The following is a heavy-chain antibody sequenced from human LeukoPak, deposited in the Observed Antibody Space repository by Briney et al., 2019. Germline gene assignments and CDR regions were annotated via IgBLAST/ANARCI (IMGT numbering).Heavy chain of an antibody. CDR1: GCTFTDYY. J-gene: IGHJ4*02. V-gene: IGHV1-2*02. Sequence: ASVKVSCKASGCTFTDYYMHWFRLAPGQGLEWMGEINDNSGGTKYAQKFQGRVTLTRDTSITTAYLELSSLISDDTAIYYCARDSAATGLSFDYWGQGTLVTVSS. CDR2: INDNSGGT. CDR3: ARDSAATGLSFDY. D-gene: IGHD3-9*01.